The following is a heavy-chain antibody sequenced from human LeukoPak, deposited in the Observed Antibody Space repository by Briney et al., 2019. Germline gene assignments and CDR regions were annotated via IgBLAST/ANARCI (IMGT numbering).Heavy chain of an antibody. CDR2: IIAYNGNT. Sequence: ASVKVSCKASGYTFTSYGISGVGQAPGQALEWIGWIIAYNGNTNHAQKLQGRVPMSTDTSTSTAYMELRSLRSDDTAVYYSAREHRYCSSTSCPRYAYYYYYMDVWGKGTTVTVSS. CDR1: GYTFTSYG. D-gene: IGHD2-2*01. CDR3: AREHRYCSSTSCPRYAYYYYYMDV. J-gene: IGHJ6*03. V-gene: IGHV1-18*01.